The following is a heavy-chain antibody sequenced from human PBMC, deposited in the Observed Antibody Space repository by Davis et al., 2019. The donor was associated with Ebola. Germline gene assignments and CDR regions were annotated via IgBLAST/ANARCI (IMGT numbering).Heavy chain of an antibody. CDR1: GYTFTSYY. Sequence: ASVKVSCKASGYTFTSYYMHWVRQAPGQGLEWMGIINPSGGSTSYAQKFQGRVTITADESTSTAYMELSSLRSEDTAVYYCARPGTKVSSGRYYFDYWGQGTLVTVSS. CDR3: ARPGTKVSSGRYYFDY. J-gene: IGHJ4*02. D-gene: IGHD6-19*01. V-gene: IGHV1-46*01. CDR2: INPSGGST.